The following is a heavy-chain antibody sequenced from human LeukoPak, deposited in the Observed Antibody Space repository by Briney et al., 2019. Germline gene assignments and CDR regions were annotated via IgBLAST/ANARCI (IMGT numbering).Heavy chain of an antibody. D-gene: IGHD6-19*01. CDR3: ARGYSSGWYGWFDP. Sequence: GASVKVSCKASGYTFTSYDINWVRLATGQGLEWMGWMNPNSGNTGYAQKFQGRVTMTRNTSISTAYMELSSLRSEDTAVYYCARGYSSGWYGWFDPWGQGTLVTVSS. J-gene: IGHJ5*02. CDR1: GYTFTSYD. CDR2: MNPNSGNT. V-gene: IGHV1-8*01.